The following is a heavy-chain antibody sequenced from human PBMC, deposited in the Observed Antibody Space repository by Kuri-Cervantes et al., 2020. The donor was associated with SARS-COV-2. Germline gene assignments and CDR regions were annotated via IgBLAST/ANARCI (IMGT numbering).Heavy chain of an antibody. J-gene: IGHJ6*02. CDR3: ARDRVVPGDHYYYGMDV. D-gene: IGHD2-15*01. CDR2: IIPIFGTA. V-gene: IGHV1-69*13. CDR1: GGTFSSYA. Sequence: SVKVSCKASGGTFSSYAISWVRQAPGQGLEWMGGIIPIFGTANYAQKFQGRVTITADESTSTAYMELSSLRSEDTAVYYCARDRVVPGDHYYYGMDVWGQGTTVTVSS.